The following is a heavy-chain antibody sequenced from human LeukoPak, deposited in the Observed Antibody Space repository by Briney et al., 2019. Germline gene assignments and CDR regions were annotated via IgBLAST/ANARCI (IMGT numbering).Heavy chain of an antibody. J-gene: IGHJ5*02. V-gene: IGHV3-7*01. CDR3: VQGGRYHYGS. D-gene: IGHD3-9*01. Sequence: GGSQRLSCGASGFSFSTYWMSWVRQAPGKGLEWVANIKLDGSEKYYVDFVKGRFTISRDNARNSLYLQMNSLRAEDTAVYHCVQGGRYHYGSWGQGTLVTVSS. CDR1: GFSFSTYW. CDR2: IKLDGSEK.